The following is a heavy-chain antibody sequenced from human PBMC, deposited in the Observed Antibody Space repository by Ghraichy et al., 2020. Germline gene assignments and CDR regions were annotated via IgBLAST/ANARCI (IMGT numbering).Heavy chain of an antibody. Sequence: GSLSLTCTVSGGSVSSGSYYWSWIRQPPGKGLEWIGYIYYSGSTNYNPSLKSRVTISVDTSKNQFSLKLSSVTAADTAVYYCARERSIAAAPYYYYMDVWGKGTTVTVSS. CDR1: GGSVSSGSYY. J-gene: IGHJ6*03. V-gene: IGHV4-61*01. CDR3: ARERSIAAAPYYYYMDV. CDR2: IYYSGST. D-gene: IGHD6-13*01.